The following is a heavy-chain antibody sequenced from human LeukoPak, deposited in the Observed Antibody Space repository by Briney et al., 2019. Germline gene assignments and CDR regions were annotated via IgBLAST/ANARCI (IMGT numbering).Heavy chain of an antibody. CDR3: AMTGYSSGWYLGSGL. J-gene: IGHJ2*01. CDR1: GFTFSDHS. V-gene: IGHV3-23*01. CDR2: ISGSGGST. Sequence: PGGSLRLSCAASGFTFSDHSMNWVRQAPGKGLEWVSAISGSGGSTYYADSVKGRFPISRDNSKNTLYLQMNSLRAEDTAVYYCAMTGYSSGWYLGSGLWGRGTLVTVSS. D-gene: IGHD6-19*01.